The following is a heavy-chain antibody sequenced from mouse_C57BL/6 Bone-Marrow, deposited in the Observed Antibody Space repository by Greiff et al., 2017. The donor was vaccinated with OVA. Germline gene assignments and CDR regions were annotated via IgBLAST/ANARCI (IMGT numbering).Heavy chain of an antibody. CDR1: GYTFTNYW. CDR2: IYPGGGYT. J-gene: IGHJ1*03. Sequence: QVQLQQSGAELVRPGTSVKMSCKASGYTFTNYWIGWAKQRPGHGLEWIGDIYPGGGYTNYNEKFKGKATLTADKSSSTAYMQFSSLTSEDSAIYYCARIDYYGSSLWYFDVWGTGTTVTVSS. CDR3: ARIDYYGSSLWYFDV. D-gene: IGHD1-1*01. V-gene: IGHV1-63*01.